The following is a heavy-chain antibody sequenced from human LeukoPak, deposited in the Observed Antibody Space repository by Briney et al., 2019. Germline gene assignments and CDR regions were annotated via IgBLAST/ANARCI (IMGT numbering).Heavy chain of an antibody. CDR2: IYYSGST. CDR3: ARQEIGLRSFDP. CDR1: GGSISSSSYY. V-gene: IGHV4-39*01. Sequence: SETLSLTCTVSGGSISSSSYYWGWIRQPPGKGLEWIGSIYYSGSTYYNPSLKSRVTISVDTSKNQFSLNLSSVTAADTAVYYCARQEIGLRSFDPWGQGTLVTVSS. J-gene: IGHJ5*02. D-gene: IGHD3/OR15-3a*01.